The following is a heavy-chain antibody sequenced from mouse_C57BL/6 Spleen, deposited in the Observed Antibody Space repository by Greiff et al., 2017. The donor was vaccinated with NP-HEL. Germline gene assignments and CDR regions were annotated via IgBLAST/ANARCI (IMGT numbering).Heavy chain of an antibody. V-gene: IGHV1-54*01. CDR3: ARWRELTGTDWYFDV. J-gene: IGHJ1*03. CDR2: INPGSGGT. D-gene: IGHD4-1*01. Sequence: VHLLPSCAALVRPGSSLNLSCPASGFAFPNYLIAWVHHSPGQGLEWIGVINPGSGGTNYTEKFKGKATLTADKSYSAAYMQLSSLTSEDSAVYFSARWRELTGTDWYFDVWGTGTTVTVSS. CDR1: GFAFPNYL.